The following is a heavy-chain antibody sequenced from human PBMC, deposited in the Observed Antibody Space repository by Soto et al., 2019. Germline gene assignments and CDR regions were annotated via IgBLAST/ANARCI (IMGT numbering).Heavy chain of an antibody. CDR2: ISSSGGST. CDR3: AKDLNIVVVPAAMPDNWFDP. CDR1: GFTFSSYA. V-gene: IGHV3-23*01. Sequence: EVQLLESGGGLVQPGGSLRLSCAASGFTFSSYAMSWVRQAPGKGLEWVSAISSSGGSTYYADSVKGRFTISRDNSKNTLYLQMNSLRAEDTAVYYCAKDLNIVVVPAAMPDNWFDPWGQGTLVTVSS. J-gene: IGHJ5*02. D-gene: IGHD2-2*01.